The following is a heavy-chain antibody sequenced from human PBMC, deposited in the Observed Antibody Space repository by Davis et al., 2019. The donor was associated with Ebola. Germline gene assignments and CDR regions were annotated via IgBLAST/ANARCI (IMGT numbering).Heavy chain of an antibody. Sequence: GGSLRLSCAASGFTFSRNWMSWVRQAPGKGLEWVATIKEDGSEEYYVDSVKGRFTISRDNAKNSLSLHMSNLRAEDTAVYYCARDDYDFWGGYSPLYYYGIDVWGKGTTVTVSS. CDR2: IKEDGSEE. CDR1: GFTFSRNW. J-gene: IGHJ6*04. CDR3: ARDDYDFWGGYSPLYYYGIDV. D-gene: IGHD3-3*01. V-gene: IGHV3-7*01.